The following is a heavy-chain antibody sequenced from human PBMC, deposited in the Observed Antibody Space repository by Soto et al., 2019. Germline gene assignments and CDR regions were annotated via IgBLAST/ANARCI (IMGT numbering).Heavy chain of an antibody. J-gene: IGHJ4*02. D-gene: IGHD1-1*01. CDR1: GGTFSSYT. CDR3: VSPTLNDGADY. V-gene: IGHV1-69*02. Sequence: QVQLVQSGAEVKKPGSSVKVSCKASGGTFSSYTISWVRQAPGQGLEWMGRIIPILGIANYAQKFQGRVTITADKSTSTAYMELSSLRSEDTAVYYCVSPTLNDGADYWGQGTLVTVSS. CDR2: IIPILGIA.